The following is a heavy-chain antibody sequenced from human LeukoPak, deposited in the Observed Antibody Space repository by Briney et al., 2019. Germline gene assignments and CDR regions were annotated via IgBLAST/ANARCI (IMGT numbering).Heavy chain of an antibody. D-gene: IGHD3-3*01. CDR2: IIPIFGTA. J-gene: IGHJ5*02. V-gene: IGHV1-69*13. CDR3: ASQRSLYYDFWTDLNWFGP. Sequence: SVKVSCKASGGTFSSYAISWVRQAPGQGLEWMGGIIPIFGTANYAQKFQGRVTITADESTSTAYMELSSLRSEDTAVYYCASQRSLYYDFWTDLNWFGPWGQGTLVTVSS. CDR1: GGTFSSYA.